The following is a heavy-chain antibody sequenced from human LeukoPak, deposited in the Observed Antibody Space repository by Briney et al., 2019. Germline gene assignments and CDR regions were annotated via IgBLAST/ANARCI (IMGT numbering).Heavy chain of an antibody. V-gene: IGHV1-2*02. Sequence: GASVTVSYMPSGYTFTGYYMHWVRPAPGQGRAWMGWINPNSGGTNYAQKFQGRGTMTRDTSSSAAYMELRRLRSDDTAVYYCARDPRFSYSSGWFYFDYWGQGTLVTVCS. CDR2: INPNSGGT. D-gene: IGHD6-19*01. CDR3: ARDPRFSYSSGWFYFDY. J-gene: IGHJ4*02. CDR1: GYTFTGYY.